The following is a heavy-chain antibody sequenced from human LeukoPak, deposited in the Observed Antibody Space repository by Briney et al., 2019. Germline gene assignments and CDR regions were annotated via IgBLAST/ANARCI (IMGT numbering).Heavy chain of an antibody. V-gene: IGHV3-66*01. CDR3: AKDGRYCSGGSCYWVTRGYYLDY. D-gene: IGHD2-15*01. CDR1: EFTVNNNF. CDR2: IYSDGRT. J-gene: IGHJ4*02. Sequence: QPGGSLRLSCAASEFTVNNNFMSWVRQAPGKGLEWVSVIYSDGRTYFADSVKGRFTISRDNSKNTLFLQMNSLRAEDTAVYYCAKDGRYCSGGSCYWVTRGYYLDYWGQGTLVTVSS.